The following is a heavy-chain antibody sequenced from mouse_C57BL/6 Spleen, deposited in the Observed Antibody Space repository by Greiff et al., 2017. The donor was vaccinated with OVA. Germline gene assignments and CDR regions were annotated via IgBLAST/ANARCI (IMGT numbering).Heavy chain of an antibody. CDR3: ARKTTTVVATGAMDY. Sequence: VQLKQSGPGLVQPSQSLSITCTVSGFSLTSYGVHWVRQSPGKGLEWLGVIWSGGSTDYNAAFISRLSISKDNSKSQVFFKMNSLQADDTAIYYCARKTTTVVATGAMDYWGQGTSVTVSS. CDR1: GFSLTSYG. CDR2: IWSGGST. J-gene: IGHJ4*01. V-gene: IGHV2-2*01. D-gene: IGHD1-1*01.